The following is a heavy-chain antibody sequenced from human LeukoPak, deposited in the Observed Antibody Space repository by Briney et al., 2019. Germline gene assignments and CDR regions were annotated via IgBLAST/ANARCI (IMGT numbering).Heavy chain of an antibody. Sequence: SETLSLTCTVSGGSISTYYWSWIRQPPGKGLEWIGCIYYSGSTNYNPSLKSRVTMSVDTSKNQFSLKLSSVTAADTAIYYCAREGDQMTADYWGRGTLVTVSS. J-gene: IGHJ4*02. CDR2: IYYSGST. CDR3: AREGDQMTADY. V-gene: IGHV4-59*01. D-gene: IGHD2-21*02. CDR1: GGSISTYY.